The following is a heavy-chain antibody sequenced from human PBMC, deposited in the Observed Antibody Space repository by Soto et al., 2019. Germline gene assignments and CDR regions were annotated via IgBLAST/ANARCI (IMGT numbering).Heavy chain of an antibody. V-gene: IGHV3-74*01. CDR3: ARGRPYGLDI. J-gene: IGHJ6*02. CDR2: IHSDGSST. CDR1: GFTFGSDW. Sequence: GGSLRLSCAASGFTFGSDWMNWVRQAPGKGLVWVSRIHSDGSSTTHANCGMGRFTTDRNNATNSLNHHMTTPRAAVTAGYYCARGRPYGLDIWGQGTTVTVSS.